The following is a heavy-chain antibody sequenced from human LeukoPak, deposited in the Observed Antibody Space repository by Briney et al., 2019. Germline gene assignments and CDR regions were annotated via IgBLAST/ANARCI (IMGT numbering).Heavy chain of an antibody. J-gene: IGHJ4*02. V-gene: IGHV3-30-3*01. CDR2: ISYDGSNK. D-gene: IGHD5-12*01. Sequence: GGSLRLSCAASGFTFSSYAMHWVRQAPGKGLEWVAVISYDGSNKYYADSVKGRFTISRDNSKNTLYLQMNSLRAEDTAVYYCARDHYSGYDYMDYWGQGTLVTVSS. CDR1: GFTFSSYA. CDR3: ARDHYSGYDYMDY.